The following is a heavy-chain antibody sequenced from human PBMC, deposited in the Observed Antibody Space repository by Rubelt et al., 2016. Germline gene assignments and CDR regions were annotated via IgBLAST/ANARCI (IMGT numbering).Heavy chain of an antibody. D-gene: IGHD6-13*01. V-gene: IGHV4-34*01. J-gene: IGHJ2*01. CDR2: INPSGST. Sequence: VQLVESGGGLVQPGGSLRLSCAASGFTFYTYAMTWVRQAPGKGLEWIGEINPSGSTNHNPSLKSRVIVSVDTSKKQFSLKLSAVTAADTAVYYCARGDYRLAASGNWYFDLWGRGTLVTVSS. CDR3: ARGDYRLAASGNWYFDL. CDR1: GFTFYTYA.